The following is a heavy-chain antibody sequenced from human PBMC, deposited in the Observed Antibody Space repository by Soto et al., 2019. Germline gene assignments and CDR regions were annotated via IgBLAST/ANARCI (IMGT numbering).Heavy chain of an antibody. D-gene: IGHD2-21*01. Sequence: QVQLVESGGGVVQPGRSLRLSCAASGFTFSSYGMHWVRQAPGKGLEWVAVISYDGSNKYYADSVKGRFTISRDNSKNTLYLQMNSLRAEDTAVYYCAKDRIYSIYYYYYYGMDVWGQGTTVTVSS. V-gene: IGHV3-30*18. J-gene: IGHJ6*02. CDR1: GFTFSSYG. CDR3: AKDRIYSIYYYYYYGMDV. CDR2: ISYDGSNK.